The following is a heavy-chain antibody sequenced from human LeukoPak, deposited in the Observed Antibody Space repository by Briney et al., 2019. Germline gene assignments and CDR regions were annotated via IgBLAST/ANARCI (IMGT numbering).Heavy chain of an antibody. CDR2: IYYSGST. CDR3: ARGRYGDHDDY. J-gene: IGHJ4*02. CDR1: GGSISSYY. D-gene: IGHD4-17*01. Sequence: PSETLSLTCTVSGGSISSYYWSWIRQPPGKGLEWIGYIYYSGSTYYNPSLKSRVTISVDTSKNQFSLKLSSVTAADTAVYYCARGRYGDHDDYWGQGTLVTVSS. V-gene: IGHV4-59*12.